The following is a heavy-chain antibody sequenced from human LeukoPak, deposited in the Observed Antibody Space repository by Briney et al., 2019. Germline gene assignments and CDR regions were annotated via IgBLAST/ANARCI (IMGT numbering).Heavy chain of an antibody. Sequence: ASVKVSCKASGYTFTSYYMHLVRQAPGQGLEWMGIINPSAGSTSYAQKFQGRVTMTRDMSTSTVYMELSSLRSQDTAVYYCARGYYDDCSGYYWRVDALDIWGQGTMVTVSS. D-gene: IGHD3-22*01. CDR1: GYTFTSYY. J-gene: IGHJ3*02. CDR2: INPSAGST. V-gene: IGHV1-46*01. CDR3: ARGYYDDCSGYYWRVDALDI.